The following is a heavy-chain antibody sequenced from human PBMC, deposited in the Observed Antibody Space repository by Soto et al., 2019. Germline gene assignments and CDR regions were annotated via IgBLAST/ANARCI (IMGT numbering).Heavy chain of an antibody. D-gene: IGHD3-10*01. Sequence: GGSLRLSCAASGFTFSSYDMHWVRQATGKGLEWVSAIGTAGDTYYPGSVKGRFTISRENAKNSLYLQMNSLRAGDTAVYYCARCYGSVYGMDVWGQGTKVTVSS. V-gene: IGHV3-13*01. CDR2: IGTAGDT. CDR1: GFTFSSYD. J-gene: IGHJ6*02. CDR3: ARCYGSVYGMDV.